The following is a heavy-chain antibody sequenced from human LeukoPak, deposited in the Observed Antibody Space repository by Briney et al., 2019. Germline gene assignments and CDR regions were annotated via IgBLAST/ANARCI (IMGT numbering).Heavy chain of an antibody. CDR1: GFTFSSYW. CDR3: ARAPTYYYDSSGYRNAFDI. J-gene: IGHJ3*02. Sequence: GGSLRLSCAVSGFTFSSYWMHWVRQAPGKGLVWVSRINSDGSSTSYADSVKGRFTISRDNAKNTLYLQMNSLRAEDTAVYYCARAPTYYYDSSGYRNAFDIWGQGTMVTVSS. CDR2: INSDGSST. V-gene: IGHV3-74*01. D-gene: IGHD3-22*01.